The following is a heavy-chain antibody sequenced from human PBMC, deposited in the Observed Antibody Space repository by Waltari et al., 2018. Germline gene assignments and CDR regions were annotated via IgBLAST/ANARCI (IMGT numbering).Heavy chain of an antibody. D-gene: IGHD3-16*01. Sequence: QVQLQESGPGLVKPSETLSLTCTVSGASISSYYWCWIRQPPGKGLEWIGYIYSGRSTNYNPSLKSRITISVDTSKNQSSLKLSSVTAADTAVYYCARDGGLDYYYYYMDVWGKGTTVSVSS. J-gene: IGHJ6*03. V-gene: IGHV4-59*13. CDR3: ARDGGLDYYYYYMDV. CDR2: IYSGRST. CDR1: GASISSYY.